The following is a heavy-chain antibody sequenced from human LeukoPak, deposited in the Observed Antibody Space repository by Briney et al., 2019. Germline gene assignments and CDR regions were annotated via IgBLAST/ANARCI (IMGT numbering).Heavy chain of an antibody. CDR1: GFTFSSYA. V-gene: IGHV3-23*01. CDR2: ISGSGGST. Sequence: QPGGSLRLSCAASGFTFSSYAMSWVRQAPGKGLEWVSAISGSGGSTYYADSVKGRFTISRDNSKNTLYLQMNSLRAEDTAVYYCARSKYYYDSRGYLDYWGQGTLVTVSS. CDR3: ARSKYYYDSRGYLDY. D-gene: IGHD3-22*01. J-gene: IGHJ4*02.